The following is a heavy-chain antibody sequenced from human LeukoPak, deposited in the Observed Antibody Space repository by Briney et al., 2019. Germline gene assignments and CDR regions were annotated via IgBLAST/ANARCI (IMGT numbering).Heavy chain of an antibody. CDR3: ARVGLRNVVAPFDY. V-gene: IGHV4-30-2*01. Sequence: SETLSLTCTVSGGSISSGGYYWSWLRQPPGKGLEWIGYIYHSGSTYYNPSLKSRVTISVDRSKNQFSLKLSSMTAADTAVYYCARVGLRNVVAPFDYWGQGTLVTVSS. CDR2: IYHSGST. D-gene: IGHD2-15*01. CDR1: GGSISSGGYY. J-gene: IGHJ4*02.